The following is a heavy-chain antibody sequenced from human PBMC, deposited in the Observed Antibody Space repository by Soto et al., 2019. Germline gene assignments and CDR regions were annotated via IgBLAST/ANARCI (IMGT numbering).Heavy chain of an antibody. CDR1: GYTFTSYD. D-gene: IGHD3-3*01. CDR2: MNPNSGNT. J-gene: IGHJ6*03. Sequence: ASVKVSCKASGYTFTSYDINWVRQATGQGLEWMGWMNPNSGNTGYAQKFQGRVTMTRNTSISTAYMELSSLRSEDTAVYYCARRPRFFEWLLFGRNLHRKYMDVWGKGPTVVVAS. CDR3: ARRPRFFEWLLFGRNLHRKYMDV. V-gene: IGHV1-8*01.